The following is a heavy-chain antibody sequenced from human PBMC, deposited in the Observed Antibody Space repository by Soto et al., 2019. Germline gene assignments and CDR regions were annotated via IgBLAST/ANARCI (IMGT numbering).Heavy chain of an antibody. J-gene: IGHJ4*02. CDR3: ARAAGPGYSYGYGIAAADYFDY. V-gene: IGHV3-21*01. Sequence: EVQLVESGGGLVKPGGSLRLSCAASGFTFSSYSMNWVRQAPGKGLEWVSSISSSSSYIYYADSVKGRFTISRDNAKNSLYLQMNSLRAEDTAVYYCARAAGPGYSYGYGIAAADYFDYWGQGTLVTVSS. CDR1: GFTFSSYS. CDR2: ISSSSSYI. D-gene: IGHD5-18*01.